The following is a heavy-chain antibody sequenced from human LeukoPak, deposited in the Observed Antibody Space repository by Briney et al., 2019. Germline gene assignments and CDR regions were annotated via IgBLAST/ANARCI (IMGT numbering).Heavy chain of an antibody. J-gene: IGHJ2*01. CDR1: GGSISSSNW. Sequence: PSETLSLTCAVSGGSISSSNWWSWVRQPPGKGLEWIGEIYHSGSTNYNPSLKSRVTISVDKSKNQFSLKLSSVTAADTAVYYCASIVGATAWYFDLWGRGTLVTVSS. D-gene: IGHD1-26*01. CDR2: IYHSGST. V-gene: IGHV4-4*02. CDR3: ASIVGATAWYFDL.